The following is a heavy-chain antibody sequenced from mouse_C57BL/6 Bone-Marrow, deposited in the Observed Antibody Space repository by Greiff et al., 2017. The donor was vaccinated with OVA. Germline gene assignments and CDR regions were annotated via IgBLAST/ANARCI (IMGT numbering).Heavy chain of an antibody. V-gene: IGHV1-62-2*01. J-gene: IGHJ1*03. Sequence: VQLQQSGAELVKPGASVKLSCKASGYTFTESTIHWVKQRSGQGLEWIGWFYPGSGSITYNEKLKDTATLTADNSSSTVYMERSRLTSVDSAVYFWAIHEGLRRGYFYVWGTGTTVIVSS. CDR3: AIHEGLRRGYFYV. CDR2: FYPGSGSI. D-gene: IGHD6-1*01. CDR1: GYTFTEST.